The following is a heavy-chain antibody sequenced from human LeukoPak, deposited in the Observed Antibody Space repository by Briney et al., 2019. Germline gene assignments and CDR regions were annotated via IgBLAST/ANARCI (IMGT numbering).Heavy chain of an antibody. V-gene: IGHV3-21*01. CDR2: ISSSSSYI. D-gene: IGHD3-3*01. J-gene: IGHJ4*02. Sequence: GGSLRLSCAASGFTFSSYSMNWVRQAPGKGLEWVSSISSSSSYIYYADSVKGRFTISRDNAKNSLYLQMNSLRAEDTAVYYSASDNDYDFWSGYYTGLDYWGQGTLVTVSS. CDR1: GFTFSSYS. CDR3: ASDNDYDFWSGYYTGLDY.